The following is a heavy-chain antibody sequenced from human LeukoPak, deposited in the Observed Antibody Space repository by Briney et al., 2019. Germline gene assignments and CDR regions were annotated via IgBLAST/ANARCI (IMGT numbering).Heavy chain of an antibody. Sequence: SETLSLSCSVSDGSIRTYYWSWIRQPPGKGLELIGYIYYSGSTNYNPSLKSRITISVDTSRTHFSLKLSSVTAADTAVYYCARERADTMVPVYYMDVWGKGTTVTVSS. J-gene: IGHJ6*03. D-gene: IGHD3-10*01. CDR2: IYYSGST. V-gene: IGHV4-59*01. CDR3: ARERADTMVPVYYMDV. CDR1: DGSIRTYY.